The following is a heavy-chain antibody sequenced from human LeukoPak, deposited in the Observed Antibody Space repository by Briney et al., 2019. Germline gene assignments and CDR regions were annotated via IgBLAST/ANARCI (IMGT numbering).Heavy chain of an antibody. Sequence: PSETLSLTCTVSGGSTSSYYWSSIRQPPGKGLEGIGDIYNSGSTNYNPSPKSRVTISVDTYKNQFSLKLSSVTAADRAVYYCARGYYYDSSGYYHDAFDIWGQGTMVTVSS. CDR2: IYNSGST. D-gene: IGHD3-22*01. CDR3: ARGYYYDSSGYYHDAFDI. J-gene: IGHJ3*02. V-gene: IGHV4-59*01. CDR1: GGSTSSYY.